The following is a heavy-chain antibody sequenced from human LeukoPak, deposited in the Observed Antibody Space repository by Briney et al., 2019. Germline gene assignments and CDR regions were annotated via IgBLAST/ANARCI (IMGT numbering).Heavy chain of an antibody. CDR2: VIPILGIA. V-gene: IGHV1-69*04. D-gene: IGHD4-23*01. J-gene: IGHJ3*02. CDR1: GGTFSSYA. Sequence: SVKVSCKASGGTFSSYAISWVRQAPGQGLEWMGRVIPILGIANYAQKFQGRVTITADKSTSTAYMELSSLRSEDTAVYYCARPPRYGGNQRPDAFDIWGQGTMVTVSS. CDR3: ARPPRYGGNQRPDAFDI.